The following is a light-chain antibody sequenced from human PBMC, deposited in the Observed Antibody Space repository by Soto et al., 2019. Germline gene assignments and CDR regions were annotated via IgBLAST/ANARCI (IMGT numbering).Light chain of an antibody. CDR1: QSVSSSY. J-gene: IGKJ1*01. Sequence: EVGLTQPPGTLSLSTGERATLSCRASQSVSSSYLSWYQQKPGQAPRLLIYGASNRATGIPDRFSGSGSGTDFTLTISRLEPEDFALYYCQQYGSSQWTFGQGTKVDIK. CDR3: QQYGSSQWT. CDR2: GAS. V-gene: IGKV3-20*01.